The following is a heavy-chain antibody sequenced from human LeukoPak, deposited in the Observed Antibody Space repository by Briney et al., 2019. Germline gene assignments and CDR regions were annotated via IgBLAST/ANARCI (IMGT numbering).Heavy chain of an antibody. D-gene: IGHD1-26*01. V-gene: IGHV3-30*04. CDR2: ISYDGSNK. CDR3: ARDRYSGSYYYYCYMDV. J-gene: IGHJ6*03. CDR1: GFTFSSYA. Sequence: GVSLRLSCAASGFTFSSYAMHCVRQAPGKGLEWVAVISYDGSNKYYADSVKGRFTISRDNSKNTLYLQMNSLRAEDTAVYYCARDRYSGSYYYYCYMDVWGKGTTVTVSS.